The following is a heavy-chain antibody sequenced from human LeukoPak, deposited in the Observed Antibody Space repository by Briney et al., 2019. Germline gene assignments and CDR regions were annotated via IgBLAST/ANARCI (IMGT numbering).Heavy chain of an antibody. D-gene: IGHD6-13*01. CDR2: IKQDGSEK. V-gene: IGHV3-7*01. Sequence: GGSLRLSCAASGFSLSSYWMTWVRQAPGKGLEWVANIKQDGSEKYFVDSVKGRFSISRDNAKNSLYLQMNSLRAEDTAVYYCARVSWDTSSWYRCDYWGQGTLVTVSS. J-gene: IGHJ4*02. CDR1: GFSLSSYW. CDR3: ARVSWDTSSWYRCDY.